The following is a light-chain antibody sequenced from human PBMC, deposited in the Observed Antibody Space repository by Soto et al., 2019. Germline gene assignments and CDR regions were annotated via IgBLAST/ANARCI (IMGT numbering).Light chain of an antibody. V-gene: IGLV1-44*01. CDR3: SSWEDILSGGV. Sequence: QSVLTQPPSASGTPGQRVIISCSGSNSNIGTSTVNWYQQLPGTAPKLLIYTDYQLPAGVPDRFAGSRSGTSASLAISVLQSEEEAYYYCSSWEDILSGGVFGGGTKVTVL. CDR1: NSNIGTST. CDR2: TDY. J-gene: IGLJ3*02.